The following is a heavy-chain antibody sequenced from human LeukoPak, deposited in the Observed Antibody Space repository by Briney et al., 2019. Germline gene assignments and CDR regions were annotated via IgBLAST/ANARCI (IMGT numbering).Heavy chain of an antibody. D-gene: IGHD2-2*01. CDR2: ISAYTRNT. CDR3: ARDSGYQSDAFDF. Sequence: ASVKVSCKASGYGFTKYGISWVRQAPGQGLEWMGWISAYTRNTDHAQKFQGRVTMTTDTSATTAYMELRSLRSDDTAVYYCARDSGYQSDAFDFWGQGTMVIVSS. V-gene: IGHV1-18*01. CDR1: GYGFTKYG. J-gene: IGHJ3*01.